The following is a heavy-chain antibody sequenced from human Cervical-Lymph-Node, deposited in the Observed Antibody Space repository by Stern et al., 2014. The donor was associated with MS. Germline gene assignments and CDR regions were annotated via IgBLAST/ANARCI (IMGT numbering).Heavy chain of an antibody. CDR3: ARHQPAATFAMDV. CDR1: GYNFGDYW. V-gene: IGHV5-51*01. D-gene: IGHD2-2*01. J-gene: IGHJ6*02. CDR2: IFPADSDS. Sequence: EVQLVQSGAEVKKTGESLKISCKGSGYNFGDYWIGWVSQKPGKGLEWRGTIFPADSDSRYSPSFEGQVTISADESISTAFLQSSSLKASDTGIYYCARHQPAATFAMDVWGQGTTVIVSS.